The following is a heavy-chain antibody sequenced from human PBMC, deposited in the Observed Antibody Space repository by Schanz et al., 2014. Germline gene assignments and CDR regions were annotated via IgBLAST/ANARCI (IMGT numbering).Heavy chain of an antibody. CDR1: GFTFSDSF. Sequence: VQLVESGGGLVKPGGSLRLSCSASGFTFSDSFMSWIRQTPGKGLEWFSYISSSGNIIHYADSVKGRFTISRDNAKNSLYLQMTGLRAEDTAVYYCAAHETLSTTACYPSWGQGTLVAVSS. V-gene: IGHV3-11*01. CDR2: ISSSGNII. J-gene: IGHJ4*02. CDR3: AAHETLSTTACYPS. D-gene: IGHD2-2*01.